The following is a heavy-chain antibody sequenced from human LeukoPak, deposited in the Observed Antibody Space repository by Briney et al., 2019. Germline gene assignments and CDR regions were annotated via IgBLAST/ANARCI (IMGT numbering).Heavy chain of an antibody. J-gene: IGHJ5*02. D-gene: IGHD3-10*01. CDR2: INHSGST. Sequence: SETLSLTCAVYGGSFSGYYWSWIRQPPGKGLEWIGEINHSGSTNYNPSPKSRVTISVDTSKNQFSLKLSSVTAADTAVYYCASRYYYGSGSYKDNWFDPWGQGTLVTVSS. V-gene: IGHV4-34*01. CDR1: GGSFSGYY. CDR3: ASRYYYGSGSYKDNWFDP.